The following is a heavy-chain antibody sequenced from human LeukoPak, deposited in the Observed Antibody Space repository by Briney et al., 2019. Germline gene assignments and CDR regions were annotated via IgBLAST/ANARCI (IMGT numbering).Heavy chain of an antibody. V-gene: IGHV3-66*01. CDR2: IYSGGST. CDR3: ATGGHYYDSSDYYYAFDY. CDR1: GFTVSSKY. D-gene: IGHD3-22*01. J-gene: IGHJ4*02. Sequence: GGSLRLSCAASGFTVSSKYMSWVRQAPGKGLEWVSIIYSGGSTDYADSVRGRFTISRDNSKNTLYLQMNSLTAEDTAVYYCATGGHYYDSSDYYYAFDYWGQGTLVTVSS.